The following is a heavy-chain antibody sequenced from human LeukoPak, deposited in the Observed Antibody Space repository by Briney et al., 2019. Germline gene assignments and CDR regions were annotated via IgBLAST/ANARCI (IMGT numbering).Heavy chain of an antibody. Sequence: SETLSLTCTVSGGSITGGAYYWSWLRQHPGKGLEWIGYMYYSGSTYYNPSLNSRVNISLDTSKNQFSLKLSSVTAADTAIYYCARDRVGDTYYFEFWGQGTLVTVSS. CDR3: ARDRVGDTYYFEF. J-gene: IGHJ4*02. D-gene: IGHD1-26*01. CDR2: MYYSGST. CDR1: GGSITGGAYY. V-gene: IGHV4-31*03.